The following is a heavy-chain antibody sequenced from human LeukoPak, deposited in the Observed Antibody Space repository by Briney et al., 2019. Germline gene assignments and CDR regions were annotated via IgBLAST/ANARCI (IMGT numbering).Heavy chain of an antibody. J-gene: IGHJ4*02. CDR1: GFTFSSYA. CDR2: ISSNGGGT. V-gene: IGHV3-64*01. Sequence: GGSLRLSCAASGFTFSSYAMHWVRQAPGKGLEYVSAISSNGGGTYYANSVKGRFTISRDNSKNTLYLQMGSLRAEDMAVYYCARTKCGGDCYCDYWGQGTLVTVSS. D-gene: IGHD2-21*02. CDR3: ARTKCGGDCYCDY.